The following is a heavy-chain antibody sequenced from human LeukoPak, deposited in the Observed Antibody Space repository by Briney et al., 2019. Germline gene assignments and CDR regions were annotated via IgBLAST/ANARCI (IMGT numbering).Heavy chain of an antibody. D-gene: IGHD1-26*01. J-gene: IGHJ4*02. Sequence: GGSLRPSCAASGFTLSNYGMHWVRQAPGKGLEWVAVISYDGSNKYYADSVKGRFTISRDNSKNTLYLQMNSLRAEDTAVYYCARDYPYSGSYYGNFDYWGQGTLVTVSS. CDR1: GFTLSNYG. V-gene: IGHV3-30*03. CDR3: ARDYPYSGSYYGNFDY. CDR2: ISYDGSNK.